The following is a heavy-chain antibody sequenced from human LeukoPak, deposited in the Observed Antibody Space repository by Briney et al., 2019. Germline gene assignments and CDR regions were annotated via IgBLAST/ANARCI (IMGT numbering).Heavy chain of an antibody. D-gene: IGHD2-15*01. J-gene: IGHJ1*01. V-gene: IGHV6-1*01. CDR1: GDSVSSNTVT. CDR3: VRVVGGTFQH. Sequence: SQTLSLTCAISGDSVSSNTVTWNLIRQSPSRGLEWLGRTYYRSKWSNDYSVSVKSRIIINPDTSKNQLFLQLSSVTHEDTAVYYCVRVVGGTFQHWGQGTLVSVSS. CDR2: TYYRSKWSN.